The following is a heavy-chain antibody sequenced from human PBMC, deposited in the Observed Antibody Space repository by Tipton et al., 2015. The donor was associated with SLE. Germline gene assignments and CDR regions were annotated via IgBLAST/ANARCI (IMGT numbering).Heavy chain of an antibody. CDR1: GGSISSSSYY. V-gene: IGHV4-39*07. CDR2: IYYRGSI. J-gene: IGHJ2*01. Sequence: TLSLTCTVSGGSISSSSYYWGWIRQPPGKGLAWIASIYYRGSIYFNPSLESRGTMSVDTSKNQFSLKLSSLTAADTDVYYCARRVGNWYFDLWGRGTLVTVSS. D-gene: IGHD2-2*01. CDR3: ARRVGNWYFDL.